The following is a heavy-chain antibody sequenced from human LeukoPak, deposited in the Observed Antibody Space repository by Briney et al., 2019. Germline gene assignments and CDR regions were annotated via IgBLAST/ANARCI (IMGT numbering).Heavy chain of an antibody. CDR2: FDPEDGET. CDR3: ATDYRVVAATFDAFGI. J-gene: IGHJ3*02. V-gene: IGHV1-24*01. CDR1: GYTLTELS. D-gene: IGHD2-15*01. Sequence: GASVKVSCKVSGYTLTELSMHWVRQAPGKGLEWMGGFDPEDGETIYAQKFQGRVTMTEDTSTDTAYMELSSLRSEDTAVYYCATDYRVVAATFDAFGIWGQGTMVTVSS.